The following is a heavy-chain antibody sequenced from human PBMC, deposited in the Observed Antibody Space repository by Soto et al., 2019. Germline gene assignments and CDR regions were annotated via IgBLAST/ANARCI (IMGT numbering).Heavy chain of an antibody. CDR3: VRDGSKTLRDSFDF. D-gene: IGHD3-10*01. J-gene: IGHJ4*02. CDR2: VYDTGTT. V-gene: IGHV4-34*09. CDR1: GGSLSGFY. Sequence: SQTLSVTGAVSGGSLSGFYWSWIRQTTGKGLEWMGRVYDTGTTDYNPSLRSRVAMSVDISRKTFSLRLTSVTAADTGMYYSVRDGSKTLRDSFDFWGRGIQVTVPS.